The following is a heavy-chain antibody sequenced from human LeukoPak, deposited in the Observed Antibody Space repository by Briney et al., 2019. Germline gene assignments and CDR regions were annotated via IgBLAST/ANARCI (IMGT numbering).Heavy chain of an antibody. CDR1: GFTFDDYG. Sequence: GGSLRLSSAASGFTFDDYGMSWVRQAPGKGLEWVSGINWNGGSTGYADSVKGRFTISRDNAKNSLYLQMNSLRAEDTALYYCARDVISGMVRGVISRYFDYWGQGTLVTVSS. D-gene: IGHD3-10*01. CDR3: ARDVISGMVRGVISRYFDY. V-gene: IGHV3-20*03. J-gene: IGHJ4*02. CDR2: INWNGGST.